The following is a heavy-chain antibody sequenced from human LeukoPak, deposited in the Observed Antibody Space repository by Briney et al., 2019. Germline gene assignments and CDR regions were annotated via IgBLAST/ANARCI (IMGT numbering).Heavy chain of an antibody. CDR2: ISSSSSYI. CDR3: ARDLYGSPKTKPFDY. Sequence: PGGSLRLSCAASGFTFSSYSMNWVRQAPGKGLEWVSSISSSSSYIYYADSVKGRFTISRDNAKNSLYLQMNSLRAEDTAVYYCARDLYGSPKTKPFDYWGQGTLVTVSS. V-gene: IGHV3-21*01. J-gene: IGHJ4*02. D-gene: IGHD1-26*01. CDR1: GFTFSSYS.